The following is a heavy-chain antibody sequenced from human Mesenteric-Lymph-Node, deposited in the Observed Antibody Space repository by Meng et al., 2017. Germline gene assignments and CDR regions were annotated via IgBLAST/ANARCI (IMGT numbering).Heavy chain of an antibody. J-gene: IGHJ4*02. CDR3: ARGPARSLITMVRGVIIRPYYFDY. V-gene: IGHV1-8*03. CDR1: GYTFTSYD. D-gene: IGHD3-10*01. CDR2: LNPKSGDT. Sequence: ASVKVSCKASGYTFTSYDINWVRQAPGQGLEWMGWLNPKSGDTKYAQKFQGRVTITRNTSISTAYMELSSLRSEDTAVYYCARGPARSLITMVRGVIIRPYYFDYWGQGTLVTVSS.